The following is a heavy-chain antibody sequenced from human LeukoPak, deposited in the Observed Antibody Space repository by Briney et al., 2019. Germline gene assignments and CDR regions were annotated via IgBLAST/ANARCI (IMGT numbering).Heavy chain of an antibody. CDR2: ISYSGST. V-gene: IGHV4-59*01. D-gene: IGHD6-19*01. Sequence: SETLSLTCTVSGGSISSDNWNWIRQPPGKGLEWIGHISYSGSTTYNPSLKSRVTIFADMSKNQFSLKLTSVTAADTALYFCTNIPRGGRYWGYFQDWGQGTLVTVS. CDR3: TNIPRGGRYWGYFQD. CDR1: GGSISSDN. J-gene: IGHJ1*01.